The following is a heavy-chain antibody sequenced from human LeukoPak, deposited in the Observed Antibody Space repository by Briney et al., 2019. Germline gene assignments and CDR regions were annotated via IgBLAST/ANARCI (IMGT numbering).Heavy chain of an antibody. CDR1: GFTFSSYW. D-gene: IGHD2-2*01. J-gene: IGHJ4*02. Sequence: GGSLRLSCAASGFTFSSYWMSWVRQAPGKGLEWVGRIKSKTDGGTTDYAAPVKGRFTISRDDSKNTLYLQMNSLKTEDTAVYYCTTNSIYCSSTCWGQGTLVTVSS. V-gene: IGHV3-15*01. CDR3: TTNSIYCSSTC. CDR2: IKSKTDGGTT.